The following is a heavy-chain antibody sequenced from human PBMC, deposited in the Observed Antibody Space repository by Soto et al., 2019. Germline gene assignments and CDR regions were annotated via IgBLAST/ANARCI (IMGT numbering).Heavy chain of an antibody. CDR2: FYYSGNT. CDR1: GGSISPFY. J-gene: IGHJ4*02. V-gene: IGHV4-59*01. D-gene: IGHD2-15*01. CDR3: ARVGGVAARTFDY. Sequence: QVQLQESGPGVVKPSETLSLTCTVSGGSISPFYWSWVRQPPGKGLEWIGYFYYSGNTNYNPSLKGRGTISVDASKNQVSLRLTSVTAADTAVYYCARVGGVAARTFDYWGQGTVVTVSS.